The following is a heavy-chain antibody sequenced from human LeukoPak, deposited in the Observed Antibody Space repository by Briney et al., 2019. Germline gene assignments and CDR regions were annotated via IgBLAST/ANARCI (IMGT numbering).Heavy chain of an antibody. Sequence: ASVKVSCKASGYTFTGYYMHWVRQAPGQGLEWMGRINPNSGGTSYAQKFQGRVTMTRDTSISTAYMELSRLRSDDTAVYYCATHTPTDPLDYWGQGTLVTVSS. J-gene: IGHJ4*02. CDR1: GYTFTGYY. V-gene: IGHV1-2*06. CDR3: ATHTPTDPLDY. D-gene: IGHD4-17*01. CDR2: INPNSGGT.